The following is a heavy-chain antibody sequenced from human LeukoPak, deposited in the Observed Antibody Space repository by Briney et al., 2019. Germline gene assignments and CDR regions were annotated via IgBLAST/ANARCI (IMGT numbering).Heavy chain of an antibody. D-gene: IGHD1-26*01. CDR2: INPNSGGT. J-gene: IGHJ4*02. CDR3: ARHMGGTGYFDY. Sequence: ASVKVSCKASGYTFTGYYMHWVRQAPGQGLEWMGWINPNSGGTNYAQKLQGRVTLTRDTSISTAYMELSSLRSDDTAVYYCARHMGGTGYFDYWGQGTLVTVSS. CDR1: GYTFTGYY. V-gene: IGHV1-2*02.